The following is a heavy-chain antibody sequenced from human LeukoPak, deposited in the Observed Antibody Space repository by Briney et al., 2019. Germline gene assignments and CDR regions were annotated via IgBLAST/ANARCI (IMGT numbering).Heavy chain of an antibody. CDR1: GFTFSSYG. V-gene: IGHV3-23*01. CDR3: AKDRGGYGDYGEGFDY. D-gene: IGHD4-17*01. CDR2: ISGSGGST. Sequence: PGGSLRLSCAASGFTFSSYGMSWVRQAPGKGLEWVSAISGSGGSTYYADSVKGRFTISRDNSKNTLYLQMNSLRAEDTAVYYCAKDRGGYGDYGEGFDYWGQGTLVTVSS. J-gene: IGHJ4*02.